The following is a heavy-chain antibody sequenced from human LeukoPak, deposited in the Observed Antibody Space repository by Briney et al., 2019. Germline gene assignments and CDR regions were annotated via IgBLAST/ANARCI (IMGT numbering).Heavy chain of an antibody. V-gene: IGHV4-59*01. D-gene: IGHD3-16*01. Sequence: SETLSLTCTVSGGSINTYSWGWIRQPPGKGLEWIGYIYSSGSANYNPSLKSRVTMSLDTSKNQFSLNLSSVTAADTAVYYCAREGGDAHRDYWGRGTRVTVPS. CDR3: AREGGDAHRDY. CDR2: IYSSGSA. CDR1: GGSINTYS. J-gene: IGHJ4*02.